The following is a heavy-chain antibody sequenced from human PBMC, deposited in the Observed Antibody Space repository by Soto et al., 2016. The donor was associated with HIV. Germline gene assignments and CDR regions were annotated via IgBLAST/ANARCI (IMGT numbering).Heavy chain of an antibody. CDR2: ITSKGSST. CDR3: VKEYLRWPPPY. Sequence: EVQLVESGGGLVQPGGSLRLSCTASGFTFSNYAMYWVRQAPGKGLEYVSGITSKGSSTYYADSVKGRFTISRDNSKNTLYFQMSSLRSEDTAIYYCVKEYLRWPPPYWGQGTLVTVSS. J-gene: IGHJ4*02. D-gene: IGHD4-17*01. CDR1: GFTFSNYA. V-gene: IGHV3-64D*06.